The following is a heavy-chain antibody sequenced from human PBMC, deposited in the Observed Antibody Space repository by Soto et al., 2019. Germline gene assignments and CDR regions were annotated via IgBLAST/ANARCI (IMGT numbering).Heavy chain of an antibody. D-gene: IGHD6-13*01. Sequence: QVQLVQSWAEVKKPGASVKVSCKASGYTFTSYAMHWVRQAPGQRLEWMGWINAGNGNTKYSQKFQGRVTITRDTSASTAYMELSSLRSEDTAVYYCARDTRWDYYYGMDVWGQGTTVTVSS. CDR2: INAGNGNT. CDR3: ARDTRWDYYYGMDV. CDR1: GYTFTSYA. V-gene: IGHV1-3*01. J-gene: IGHJ6*02.